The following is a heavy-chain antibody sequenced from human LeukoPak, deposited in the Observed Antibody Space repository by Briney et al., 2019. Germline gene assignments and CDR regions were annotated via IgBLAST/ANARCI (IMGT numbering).Heavy chain of an antibody. D-gene: IGHD3-10*01. CDR3: AKDHSNALLRFGEVIRKTRDGYFDY. Sequence: GGTLRLSCAASGFTFSSYGMSWVRQAPGKGLEWVAFIRYDGSNKYYADSVKGRFTISRDNSKNTLYLQMNSLRAEDTAVYYCAKDHSNALLRFGEVIRKTRDGYFDYWGQGTLVTVSS. CDR2: IRYDGSNK. CDR1: GFTFSSYG. V-gene: IGHV3-30*02. J-gene: IGHJ4*02.